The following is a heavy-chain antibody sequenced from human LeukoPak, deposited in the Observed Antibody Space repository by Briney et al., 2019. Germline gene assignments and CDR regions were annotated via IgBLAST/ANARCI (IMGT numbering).Heavy chain of an antibody. CDR1: GFTFGDYL. CDR2: ISGGTT. Sequence: KPGRSLRLSCTASGFTFGDYLMSWFRQAPGKGLEWIGFISGGTTEYAASVKGRFTISRDDSTSIAYLQVNSLTTEDTAVYYCSRGSGWLSVYWGQGTLVTVSS. CDR3: SRGSGWLSVY. D-gene: IGHD6-19*01. J-gene: IGHJ4*02. V-gene: IGHV3-49*05.